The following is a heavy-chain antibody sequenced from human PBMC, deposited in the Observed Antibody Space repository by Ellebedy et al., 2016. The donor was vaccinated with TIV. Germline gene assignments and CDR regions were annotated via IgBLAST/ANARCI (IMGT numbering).Heavy chain of an antibody. CDR1: GFTFNSYW. J-gene: IGHJ2*01. CDR3: ARDGGAPGRDWYFDL. Sequence: GESLKISCAASGFTFNSYWMHWVRQAPGKGLVWVSRIRTDGRGTSYADSVKGRFTISRDNAKTTLYLQMNSLRAEDTAVYYCARDGGAPGRDWYFDLWGRGTLVTVSS. V-gene: IGHV3-74*01. CDR2: IRTDGRGT. D-gene: IGHD2-21*01.